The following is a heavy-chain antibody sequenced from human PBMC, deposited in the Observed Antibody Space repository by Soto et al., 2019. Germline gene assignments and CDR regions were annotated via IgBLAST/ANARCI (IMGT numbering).Heavy chain of an antibody. V-gene: IGHV1-69*01. CDR1: RDTFNKYA. J-gene: IGHJ6*02. CDR3: ARGETYLGV. CDR2: IIPIFSSR. D-gene: IGHD3-16*01. Sequence: QVQLVQSGAEVKKPGSSVKVSCKTSRDTFNKYAFNWVRQAPGQGIEWMGWIIPIFSSRNYAEKFQGRVTITADDYTSTAYMDLRSLRFVDTAVYYCARGETYLGVWGQGTTVTGSS.